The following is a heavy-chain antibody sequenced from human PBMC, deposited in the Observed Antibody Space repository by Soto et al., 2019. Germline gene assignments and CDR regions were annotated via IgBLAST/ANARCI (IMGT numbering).Heavy chain of an antibody. Sequence: SETLSLTCTVSGGSVASRSYYWSWIRQPPGKGLEWIGYISTSGSTNDNPSLKSRVTISLDTSKNQFSLKLSSVTAADTAVYYCATIGIVGATSVDYWGQGALVTVSS. CDR2: ISTSGST. CDR3: ATIGIVGATSVDY. CDR1: GGSVASRSYY. J-gene: IGHJ4*02. D-gene: IGHD1-26*01. V-gene: IGHV4-61*01.